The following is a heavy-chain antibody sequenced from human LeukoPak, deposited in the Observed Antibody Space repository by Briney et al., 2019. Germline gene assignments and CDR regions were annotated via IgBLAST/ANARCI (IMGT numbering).Heavy chain of an antibody. Sequence: SETLSLTCAVSGYSINSGYYWGWIRQPPGKGLEWIGSIYQSERTYYNPSLKSRVTISVDTSKNQFSLKLSSVTAADTAVYYCASSGIVLGAFDIWGQGTMVTVSS. CDR2: IYQSERT. CDR3: ASSGIVLGAFDI. D-gene: IGHD2/OR15-2a*01. V-gene: IGHV4-38-2*01. J-gene: IGHJ3*02. CDR1: GYSINSGYY.